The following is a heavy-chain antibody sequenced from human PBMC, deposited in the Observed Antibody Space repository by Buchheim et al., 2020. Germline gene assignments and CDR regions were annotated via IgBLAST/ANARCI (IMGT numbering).Heavy chain of an antibody. V-gene: IGHV4-30-4*01. CDR1: GGSISSGNAY. CDR3: ARHLRDSLLYYFDY. J-gene: IGHJ4*02. CDR2: IDHTGTT. Sequence: QVQLQESGPGLVRPSQTLSLSCTVSGGSISSGNAYWNWIRQDPGKGLEWIGYIDHTGTTSYNPSLESRSTLSLDTSNNQFSLKLSSVTAADTAVYYCARHLRDSLLYYFDYWGQGTL. D-gene: IGHD2-21*01.